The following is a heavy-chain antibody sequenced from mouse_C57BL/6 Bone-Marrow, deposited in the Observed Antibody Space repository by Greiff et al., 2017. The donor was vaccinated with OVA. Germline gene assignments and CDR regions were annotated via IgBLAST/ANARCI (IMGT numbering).Heavy chain of an antibody. Sequence: EVKLQESGGGLVQPGGSLKLSCAASGFTFSDYGMAWVRQAPRKGPEWVAFISNLAYSIYYADTVTGRFTISRENAKNTLYLEMSSLRSEDTAMYYCARHYYYGSSYAMDYWGQGTSVTVSS. J-gene: IGHJ4*01. CDR1: GFTFSDYG. V-gene: IGHV5-15*01. CDR3: ARHYYYGSSYAMDY. D-gene: IGHD1-1*01. CDR2: ISNLAYSI.